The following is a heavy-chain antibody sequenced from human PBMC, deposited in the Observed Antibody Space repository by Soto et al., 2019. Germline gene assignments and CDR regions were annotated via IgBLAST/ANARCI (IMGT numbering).Heavy chain of an antibody. Sequence: ASVKVSCKASGGTFSSYTISWVRQAPGQGLEWMGRIIPILGIANYAQKFQGRVTITADKSTSTAYMELSSLRSEDTAVYYCARGLFEYSGYDYSGYYFDYWGQGTLVTVS. V-gene: IGHV1-69*02. D-gene: IGHD5-12*01. CDR1: GGTFSSYT. CDR3: ARGLFEYSGYDYSGYYFDY. J-gene: IGHJ4*02. CDR2: IIPILGIA.